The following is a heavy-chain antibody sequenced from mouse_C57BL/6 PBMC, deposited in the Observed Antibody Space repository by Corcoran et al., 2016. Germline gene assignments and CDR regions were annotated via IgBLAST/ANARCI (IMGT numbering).Heavy chain of an antibody. CDR2: IYPRSGNT. V-gene: IGHV1-81*01. CDR1: GYTFTSYG. D-gene: IGHD2-3*01. Sequence: QVQLQQSGAELARPGASVKLSCKASGYTFTSYGISWVKQRTGQGLEWIGEIYPRSGNTYYNEKFKGKATLTADKSSSTAYMELRSLTSEDSAVYFCAREGAYDGYSFAYWGQGTLVSVSA. J-gene: IGHJ3*01. CDR3: AREGAYDGYSFAY.